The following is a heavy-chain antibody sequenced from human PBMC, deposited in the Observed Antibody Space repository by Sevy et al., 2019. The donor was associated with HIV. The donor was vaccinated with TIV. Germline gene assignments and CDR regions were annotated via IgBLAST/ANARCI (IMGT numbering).Heavy chain of an antibody. CDR2: INWNGGST. V-gene: IGHV3-20*04. Sequence: GGSLRLSCAASGFTFDDYGMSWVRQAPGKGLEWVSGINWNGGSTGYADSVKGRFTISRDNAKNSLYLQMNSLRAVDTALYYCARVLYCSGGSCYGAFDIWGQGTMVTVSS. CDR3: ARVLYCSGGSCYGAFDI. CDR1: GFTFDDYG. D-gene: IGHD2-15*01. J-gene: IGHJ3*02.